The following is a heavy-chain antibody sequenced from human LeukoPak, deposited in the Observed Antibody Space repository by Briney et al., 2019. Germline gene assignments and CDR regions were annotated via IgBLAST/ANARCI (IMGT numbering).Heavy chain of an antibody. V-gene: IGHV6-1*01. Sequence: SQTLSLTCALSGDIVSXXXXXXXXIXRSPXRXXXXXGRTYYRSKGYNDYAVXVXXXIAINXDXSKNQFSLQLNSVTPEDTAVYYCARAKGRSPLFDYWGQGTLVTVSS. CDR3: ARAKGRSPLFDY. D-gene: IGHD6-13*01. J-gene: IGHJ4*02. CDR1: GDIVSXXXXX. CDR2: TYYRSKGYN.